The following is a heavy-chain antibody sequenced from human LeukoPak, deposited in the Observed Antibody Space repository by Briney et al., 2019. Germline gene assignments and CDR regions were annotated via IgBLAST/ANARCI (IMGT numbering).Heavy chain of an antibody. V-gene: IGHV3-48*03. CDR2: ISSSGSTI. D-gene: IGHD6-19*01. CDR1: GFTFSSYE. J-gene: IGHJ4*02. CDR3: ARTLYSSGWRTYFDY. Sequence: GGSLRLSCAASGFTFSSYEMNWVRQAPGKGLEWVSYISSSGSTIYYADSVKGRFTISRDNAKNSLYLQMNSLRAEDTAVYYCARTLYSSGWRTYFDYWGQGTLVTVSS.